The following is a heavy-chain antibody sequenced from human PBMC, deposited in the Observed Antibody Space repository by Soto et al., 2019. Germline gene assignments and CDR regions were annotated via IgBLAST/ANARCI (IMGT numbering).Heavy chain of an antibody. CDR1: GFTFINYA. CDR3: VKKSIGTVTNPVYWSVDL. Sequence: EVQLLESGGGLIQPGGSLRLSCTASGFTFINYAMNWVRQAPGKGLERVSGTSGGGDVAFYADSVKGRFAISRDNSKNTLYLQMNSLRAEDTALYYCVKKSIGTVTNPVYWSVDLWGRGTLVTVSS. V-gene: IGHV3-23*01. CDR2: TSGGGDVA. D-gene: IGHD4-17*01. J-gene: IGHJ2*01.